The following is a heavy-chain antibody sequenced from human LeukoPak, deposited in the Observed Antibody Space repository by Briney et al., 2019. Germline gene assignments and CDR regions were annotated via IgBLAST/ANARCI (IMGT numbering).Heavy chain of an antibody. J-gene: IGHJ4*02. V-gene: IGHV1-2*02. Sequence: GASVKVSCKASGYTFTGYYIHWVRQAPGQGLEWMGWINPNSGGTKSAQRFQGRVTMSRDTSTSTAYMELSRLRSDDTAVYYCARAIVATFATDYWGQGTLVTVSS. CDR1: GYTFTGYY. CDR2: INPNSGGT. CDR3: ARAIVATFATDY. D-gene: IGHD5-12*01.